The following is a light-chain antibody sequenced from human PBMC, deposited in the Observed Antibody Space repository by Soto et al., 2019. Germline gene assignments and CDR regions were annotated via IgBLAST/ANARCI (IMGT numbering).Light chain of an antibody. V-gene: IGKV1-27*01. CDR3: EKYDSVPWT. CDR2: AAS. Sequence: DIQMTQSPSSLSASVGDRVTITCRASQGISSSLAWYQQKPGNAPKLLIYAASTLQSGVPSRVSGSGSGTDFTLSNSSLQPEDVPTYYCEKYDSVPWTFGPGTKVEIK. J-gene: IGKJ3*01. CDR1: QGISSS.